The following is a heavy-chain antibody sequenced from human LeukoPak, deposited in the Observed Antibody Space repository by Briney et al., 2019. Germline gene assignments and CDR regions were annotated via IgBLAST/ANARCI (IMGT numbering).Heavy chain of an antibody. D-gene: IGHD4-17*01. CDR3: ARVGYGDYYFDY. Sequence: PGGSLRLSCAASGFTFSSYSMNWVRQAPGKGLEWVSSISSSSSYICYADSVKGRFTISRDNAKNSLYLQMNSLRAEDTAVYYCARVGYGDYYFDYWGQGTLVTVSS. CDR2: ISSSSSYI. J-gene: IGHJ4*02. V-gene: IGHV3-21*01. CDR1: GFTFSSYS.